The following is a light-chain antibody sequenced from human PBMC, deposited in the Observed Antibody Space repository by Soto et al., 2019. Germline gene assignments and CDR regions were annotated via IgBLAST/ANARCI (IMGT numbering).Light chain of an antibody. CDR1: QSISTF. CDR2: AAS. CDR3: QQSYTTPRT. Sequence: DIQMTQSPSSLSASVGDRVSVTCRASQSISTFLNWYQQRTGEAPKLLIYAASSLQSGVPSRFSGSGSGADFTPTIGTLQPEDFATYSCQQSYTTPRTFGQGTKVEVK. J-gene: IGKJ1*01. V-gene: IGKV1-39*01.